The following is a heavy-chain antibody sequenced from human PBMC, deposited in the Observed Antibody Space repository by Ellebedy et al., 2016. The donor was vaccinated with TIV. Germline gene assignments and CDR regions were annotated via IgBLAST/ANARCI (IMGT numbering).Heavy chain of an antibody. V-gene: IGHV3-66*01. Sequence: GGSLRLSCAASGFTVRSNYMSWVRQAPGKGLEWLSAIYSDGATYYADSVKHRLTISRDNSKNTVSLQMNGLRAEDTAVYYCASIRTDNDYWGQGTLVIVSS. CDR2: IYSDGAT. CDR1: GFTVRSNY. CDR3: ASIRTDNDY. J-gene: IGHJ4*02. D-gene: IGHD2-15*01.